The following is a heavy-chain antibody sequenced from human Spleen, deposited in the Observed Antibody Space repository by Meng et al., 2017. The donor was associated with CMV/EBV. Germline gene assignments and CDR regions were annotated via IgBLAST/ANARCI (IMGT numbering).Heavy chain of an antibody. J-gene: IGHJ4*02. Sequence: WVRQAPGKGLEWLSSISSSSTYIYYADSLKGRFTISRDNAKKSLYLQMNSLRAEDTAVYYCARDLAPQSDYYDSSGYYYLPKGFDYWGQGTLVTVSS. CDR3: ARDLAPQSDYYDSSGYYYLPKGFDY. CDR2: ISSSSTYI. D-gene: IGHD3-22*01. V-gene: IGHV3-21*01.